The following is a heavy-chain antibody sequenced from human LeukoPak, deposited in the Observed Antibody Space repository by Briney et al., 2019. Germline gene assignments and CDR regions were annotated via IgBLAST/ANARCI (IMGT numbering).Heavy chain of an antibody. V-gene: IGHV1-18*04. CDR2: ISAYNGNT. J-gene: IGHJ3*01. Sequence: ASVKVSCKASGYTFTSYGFSWVRQAPGQGLEWMGWISAYNGNTNYALKLQGRVTMTTDTSTSTAYMELRSLRSDDTAVCYCARPRGYCSSTSCYSDAFDLGGQGTMVTVSS. D-gene: IGHD2-2*01. CDR1: GYTFTSYG. CDR3: ARPRGYCSSTSCYSDAFDL.